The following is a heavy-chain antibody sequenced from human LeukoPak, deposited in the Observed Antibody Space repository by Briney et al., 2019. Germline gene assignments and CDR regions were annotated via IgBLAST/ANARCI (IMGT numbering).Heavy chain of an antibody. CDR2: INHSGST. J-gene: IGHJ4*02. CDR1: GGSFSGYY. Sequence: TSETLSLTCAVYGGSFSGYYWSWIRQPPGKGLEWIGEINHSGSTNYNPSLKSRVTISVDTSKNQFSLKLSSVTAADTAVYYCARGRGCSSTSCYVTGGATAGYWGQGTLVTVSS. D-gene: IGHD2-2*01. V-gene: IGHV4-34*01. CDR3: ARGRGCSSTSCYVTGGATAGY.